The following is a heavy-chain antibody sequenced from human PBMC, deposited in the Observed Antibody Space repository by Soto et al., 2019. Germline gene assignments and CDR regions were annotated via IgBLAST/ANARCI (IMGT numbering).Heavy chain of an antibody. CDR2: INGRSNYV. CDR1: GFTFSTYT. Sequence: EVQVVESGGGLVKPGGSLRLFCGFSGFTFSTYTMNWVRQAPGKGLEGVSSINGRSNYVYYADSVKGRFTISRDNAKNALYLQMNRLRAEDTAIYYCAREDGVVGSSSAFDHWGLGTLVTVSS. CDR3: AREDGVVGSSSAFDH. J-gene: IGHJ4*02. D-gene: IGHD1-26*01. V-gene: IGHV3-21*01.